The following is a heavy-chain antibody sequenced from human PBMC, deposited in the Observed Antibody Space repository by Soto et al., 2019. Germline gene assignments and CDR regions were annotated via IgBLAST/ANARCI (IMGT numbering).Heavy chain of an antibody. D-gene: IGHD1-1*01. CDR1: GASISGFY. CDR2: IYATGPT. V-gene: IGHV4-4*07. Sequence: SETLSLTCTVSGASISGFYWSWIRKSAGKGLEWIGRIYATGPTDYNPSLKSRVMMSVDTSKKQFSLKLRSVTAADTAVYYCVRDGTKTLRDWFDPWGQGISVTVSS. J-gene: IGHJ5*02. CDR3: VRDGTKTLRDWFDP.